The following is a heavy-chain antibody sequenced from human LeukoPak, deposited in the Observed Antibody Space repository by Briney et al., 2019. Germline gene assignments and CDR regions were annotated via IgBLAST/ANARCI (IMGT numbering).Heavy chain of an antibody. Sequence: PGGYLSFSCAASGFTFSKYWMLWVRQAPGKGLKSVSRINADRAVTTYSDAGKGLFTVSRDNADNTVFLQMNSVRDEDTAVYYCATKQWLAPPPDSWGQGTPVTVSS. D-gene: IGHD6-19*01. J-gene: IGHJ4*02. V-gene: IGHV3-74*01. CDR3: ATKQWLAPPPDS. CDR2: INADRAVT. CDR1: GFTFSKYW.